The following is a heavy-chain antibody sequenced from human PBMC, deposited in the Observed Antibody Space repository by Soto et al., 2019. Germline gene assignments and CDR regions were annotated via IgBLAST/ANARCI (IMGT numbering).Heavy chain of an antibody. CDR3: PRHPAITGTLFDP. V-gene: IGHV3-11*06. D-gene: IGHD1-20*01. CDR1: GFTFGDSY. J-gene: IGHJ5*02. CDR2: ISSSSTYI. Sequence: GGSLRLCCEASGFTFGDSYMAWIRQAPGEGLEWISYISSSSTYIRYADSVKGRFTISRDNAKNSLYLQMTNLRVGDTAVYSFPRHPAITGTLFDPWGQGTLVTVYS.